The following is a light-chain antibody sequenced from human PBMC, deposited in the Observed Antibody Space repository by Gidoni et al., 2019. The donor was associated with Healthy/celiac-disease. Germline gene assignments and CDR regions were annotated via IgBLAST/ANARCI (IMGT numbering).Light chain of an antibody. CDR2: KAS. J-gene: IGKJ1*01. Sequence: DIQMTQSPSTLSASVGDRVTITCRASQSISNWLAWYQQKPGKAPKLLIYKASSLESGVPSRFSGSGSGTEFTLTISSLQPDDFATYYCQQYNSYSKVXQGTKVEIK. CDR1: QSISNW. V-gene: IGKV1-5*03. CDR3: QQYNSYSK.